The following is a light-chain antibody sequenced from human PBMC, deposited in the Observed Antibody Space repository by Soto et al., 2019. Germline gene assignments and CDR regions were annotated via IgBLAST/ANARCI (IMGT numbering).Light chain of an antibody. CDR1: QSISSY. Sequence: DIQMTQSPSSLSASVGDRVTITCRASQSISSYLNWYQQKPGKAPKLLIYAASSLQSGVPSRFSGSGSRTDFTLTISSLQPEDFANYYCQQSYSTPPNFGQGTRLEIK. J-gene: IGKJ5*01. CDR2: AAS. V-gene: IGKV1-39*01. CDR3: QQSYSTPPN.